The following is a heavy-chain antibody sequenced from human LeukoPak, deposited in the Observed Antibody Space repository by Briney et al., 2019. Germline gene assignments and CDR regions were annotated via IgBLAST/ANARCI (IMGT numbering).Heavy chain of an antibody. CDR1: GFTFDDYA. J-gene: IGHJ4*02. CDR3: AKGALEEFWSGYSFDY. D-gene: IGHD3-3*01. Sequence: GGSLRLSCAASGFTFDDYAMHWVRHAPGKGLEWVSGISWNSGSIGYADSVKGRFTISRDNAKNSLYLQMNSLRAEDTALYYCAKGALEEFWSGYSFDYWGQGTLVTVSS. V-gene: IGHV3-9*01. CDR2: ISWNSGSI.